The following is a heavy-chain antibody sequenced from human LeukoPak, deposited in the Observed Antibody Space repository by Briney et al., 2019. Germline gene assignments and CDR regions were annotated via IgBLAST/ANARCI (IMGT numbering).Heavy chain of an antibody. Sequence: ASVKVSCKASGGTFSSYAISWVRQAPGQGLEWMGWITAYNGNTNYAQKLQGRLTMTTDTSTSTAYMELRSLRSDDTAVYYCARYSNPGYYYDSSGYPGDSWGQGTLVTVSS. CDR1: GGTFSSYA. CDR3: ARYSNPGYYYDSSGYPGDS. D-gene: IGHD3-22*01. J-gene: IGHJ4*02. V-gene: IGHV1-18*01. CDR2: ITAYNGNT.